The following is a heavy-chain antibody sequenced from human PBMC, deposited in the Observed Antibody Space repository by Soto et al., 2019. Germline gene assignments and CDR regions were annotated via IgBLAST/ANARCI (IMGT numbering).Heavy chain of an antibody. CDR2: IKQDGSEK. Sequence: EVQLVGSGGGLVQPGGSLRLSCVASGFTFRTYWMTWVRQAPGKGLEWVANIKQDGSEKYYVDSVRGRFAISRDNAKDSLYLQMNSQRVEDTAVYYCARDGLYCTYANCRGDAYDVWDQGTMVTVSS. CDR3: ARDGLYCTYANCRGDAYDV. J-gene: IGHJ3*01. V-gene: IGHV3-7*04. CDR1: GFTFRTYW. D-gene: IGHD2-8*01.